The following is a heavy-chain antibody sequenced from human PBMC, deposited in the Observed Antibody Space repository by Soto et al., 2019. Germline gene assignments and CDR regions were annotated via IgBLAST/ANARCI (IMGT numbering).Heavy chain of an antibody. D-gene: IGHD2-2*03. J-gene: IGHJ6*02. CDR2: INHSGST. Sequence: SDTLSLTSDFYDCSFTSFSSIWTRQLPCAGLEWIGEINHSGSTNYNPSLKSRVTISVDTSKNQFSLKLSSVTAADTAVYYCARGSGYCSSTSCYPNYYGMDVWGQGT. CDR1: DCSFTSFS. V-gene: IGHV4-34*01. CDR3: ARGSGYCSSTSCYPNYYGMDV.